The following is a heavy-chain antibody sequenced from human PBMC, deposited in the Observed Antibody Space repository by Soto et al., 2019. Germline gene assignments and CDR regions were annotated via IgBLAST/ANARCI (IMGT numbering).Heavy chain of an antibody. D-gene: IGHD2-15*01. CDR3: ARHLGGDCSGGACKYYYYYYMDV. Sequence: SETLSLTCTVAGGSISSSSYYWGWIRQPPGKGLEWIGSIYYSGSTYYNPSLKSRVTISVDTSKNQFSLKLSSVTAADTAVYCCARHLGGDCSGGACKYYYYYYMDVWRKGTTVTVSS. CDR2: IYYSGST. J-gene: IGHJ6*03. V-gene: IGHV4-39*01. CDR1: GGSISSSSYY.